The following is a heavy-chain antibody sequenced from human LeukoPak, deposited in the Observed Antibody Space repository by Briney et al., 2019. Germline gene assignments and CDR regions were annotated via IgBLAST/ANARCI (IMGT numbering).Heavy chain of an antibody. CDR2: IYTSGRT. J-gene: IGHJ5*02. CDR3: ARDGEPTEVGATTRPFDP. CDR1: GGSISSYY. D-gene: IGHD1-26*01. Sequence: PSETLSLTCTVSGGSISSYYWSWIRQPAGKGLEWIGRIYTSGRTNYNPSLKSRVTMSVDTSKNQFSLKLSSVTAADTAVYYCARDGEPTEVGATTRPFDPWGQGTLVTVSS. V-gene: IGHV4-4*07.